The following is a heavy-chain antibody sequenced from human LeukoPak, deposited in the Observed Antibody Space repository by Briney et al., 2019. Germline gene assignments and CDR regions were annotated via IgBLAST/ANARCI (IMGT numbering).Heavy chain of an antibody. D-gene: IGHD3-16*02. V-gene: IGHV4-38-2*02. J-gene: IGHJ4*02. Sequence: SETLSLTCTVSGYSISSGYYWGWIRQPPGKGLEWIGSIYHSGSTYYNPSLKSRVTISVDTSKNQFSLKLSSVTAADTAVYYCATVMITFGGVIAPFDYWGQGTLVTVSS. CDR3: ATVMITFGGVIAPFDY. CDR2: IYHSGST. CDR1: GYSISSGYY.